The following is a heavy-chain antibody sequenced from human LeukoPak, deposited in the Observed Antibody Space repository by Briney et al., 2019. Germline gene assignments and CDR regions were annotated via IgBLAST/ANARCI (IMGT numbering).Heavy chain of an antibody. CDR2: MNSDGSST. CDR3: ARDQRALDY. CDR1: GFPFSSFW. Sequence: GGSLRLSCAASGFPFSSFWMHWVRQAPGKGLVWVSRMNSDGSSTSYADSVKGRLTISRGNAKNTLYLQMNSLRAEDTAVYYCARDQRALDYWGQGTLVTVSS. J-gene: IGHJ4*02. V-gene: IGHV3-74*01.